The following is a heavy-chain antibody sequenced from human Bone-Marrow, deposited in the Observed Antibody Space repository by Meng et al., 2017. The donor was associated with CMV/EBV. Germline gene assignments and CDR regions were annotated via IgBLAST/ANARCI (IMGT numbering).Heavy chain of an antibody. Sequence: ASVKVSCKASGYTFTSYYMHWVRQAPGQGLEWMGIINPSGGSTSYAQKFQGRVTMTRDTSTSTVYMELSSLRSEDTAVYYCAGDFSSSRDFYYYGMDVWGQGTTVTVSS. J-gene: IGHJ6*02. CDR1: GYTFTSYY. V-gene: IGHV1-46*01. CDR3: AGDFSSSRDFYYYGMDV. CDR2: INPSGGST. D-gene: IGHD6-6*01.